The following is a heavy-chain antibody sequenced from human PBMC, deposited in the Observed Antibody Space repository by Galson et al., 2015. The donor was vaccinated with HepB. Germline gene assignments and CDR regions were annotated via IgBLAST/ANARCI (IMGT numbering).Heavy chain of an antibody. CDR1: GFTFSRFN. D-gene: IGHD2-8*02. CDR2: ISSGGDYL. Sequence: SLRLSCAVSGFTFSRFNMNWVRQAPGKGLEWVSSISSGGDYLFYADSVEGRFTISRDDAKNSLYLQMNSQRAEDTAVYFCAVAYCTAASCPWSFDYWGQGTLVTVSS. V-gene: IGHV3-21*01. CDR3: AVAYCTAASCPWSFDY. J-gene: IGHJ4*02.